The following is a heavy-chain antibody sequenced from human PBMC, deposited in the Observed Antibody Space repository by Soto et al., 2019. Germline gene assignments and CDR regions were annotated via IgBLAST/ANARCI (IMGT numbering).Heavy chain of an antibody. CDR1: GFTFSTYG. J-gene: IGHJ4*02. CDR2: ISYDVINK. Sequence: PGGSLRLSCAASGFTFSTYGMHWVRQAPGKGLEWVSVISYDVINKYYAESVRGRFTISRDNSKNTLYLQMNSLRPEYTAVYYCAKEGRTYGHSYYFDYWGRGTLVTVSS. V-gene: IGHV3-30*18. CDR3: AKEGRTYGHSYYFDY. D-gene: IGHD3-10*01.